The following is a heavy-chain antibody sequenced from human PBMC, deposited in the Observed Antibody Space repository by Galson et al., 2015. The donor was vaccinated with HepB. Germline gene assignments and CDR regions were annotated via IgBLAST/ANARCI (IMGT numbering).Heavy chain of an antibody. CDR2: IYSGGVT. V-gene: IGHV3-66*02. D-gene: IGHD4-11*01. J-gene: IGHJ6*02. CDR3: ARDEYSLIPWNYYGMDV. Sequence: SLRLSCAASGFTVSSYYMNCVRQAPGKGLEWVSIIYSGGVTYSAHSVKGRFTISRDHSKNTLCLQMNSLRTEDTAVYYCARDEYSLIPWNYYGMDVWGQGTTVTVSS. CDR1: GFTVSSYY.